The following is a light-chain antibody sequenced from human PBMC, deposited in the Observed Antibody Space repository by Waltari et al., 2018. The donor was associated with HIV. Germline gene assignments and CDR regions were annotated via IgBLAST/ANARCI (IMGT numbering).Light chain of an antibody. Sequence: QSVLTQPPSVSGAPGQRITITCSGSSSNVGAGFDVNWYRQLPGTAPKLIIYQSTLPPWGVSDRVSASKSGTSASLAITGLRSDDGGDYYCQSYDSRLRGVIFGGGTKLTVL. V-gene: IGLV1-40*01. CDR2: QST. J-gene: IGLJ2*01. CDR1: SSNVGAGFD. CDR3: QSYDSRLRGVI.